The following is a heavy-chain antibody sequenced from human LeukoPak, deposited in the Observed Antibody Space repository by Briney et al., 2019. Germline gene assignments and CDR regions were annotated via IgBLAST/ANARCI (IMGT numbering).Heavy chain of an antibody. CDR3: ARDYYYDSSGYSN. J-gene: IGHJ4*02. CDR2: IIPIFSTA. Sequence: ASVKVSCKASGGTFSSYAISWVRQAPGQGLEWMGGIIPIFSTANYAQKFQGRVTITTDESTSTAYMELSSLRSEDTAVYYCARDYYYDSSGYSNWGQGTLVTVSS. CDR1: GGTFSSYA. D-gene: IGHD3-22*01. V-gene: IGHV1-69*05.